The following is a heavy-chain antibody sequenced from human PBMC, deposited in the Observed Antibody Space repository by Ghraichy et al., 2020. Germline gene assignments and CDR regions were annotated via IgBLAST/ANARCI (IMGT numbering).Heavy chain of an antibody. J-gene: IGHJ4*02. Sequence: SCAASGFTFSGYAMTWVRQAPGRGLEWVSTISGSGDNTFYADSVKGRFTISRDNSKNTLYLQMKSLRAEDTAVYYCAKALFHYYDSSGYYYSGPLDYWGLGTLVTVSS. CDR2: ISGSGDNT. D-gene: IGHD3-22*01. V-gene: IGHV3-23*01. CDR1: GFTFSGYA. CDR3: AKALFHYYDSSGYYYSGPLDY.